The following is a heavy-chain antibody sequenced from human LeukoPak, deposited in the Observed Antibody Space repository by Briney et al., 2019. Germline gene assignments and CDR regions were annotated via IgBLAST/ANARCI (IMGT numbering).Heavy chain of an antibody. J-gene: IGHJ4*02. Sequence: GGSLRLSCVPSGFTFSSYSMNCVRQAPGKGLEWVSSISSSSSYIYYADSVKGRYTISRDNSKNTLYLQMNSLGAEDRAGDYCAKGLVEWELSTGIDYWGQGTLATVSS. CDR2: ISSSSSYI. V-gene: IGHV3-21*04. D-gene: IGHD1-26*01. CDR1: GFTFSSYS. CDR3: AKGLVEWELSTGIDY.